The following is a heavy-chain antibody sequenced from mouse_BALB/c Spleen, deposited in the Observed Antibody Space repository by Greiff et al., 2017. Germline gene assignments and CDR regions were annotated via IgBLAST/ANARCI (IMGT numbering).Heavy chain of an antibody. CDR3: TREREAWFAY. J-gene: IGHJ3*01. CDR2: ISSGGSYT. CDR1: GFTFSSYT. V-gene: IGHV5-6-4*01. Sequence: EVKLVESGGGLVKPGGSLKLSCAASGFTFSSYTMSWVRQTPEKRLEWVATISSGGSYTYYPDSVKGRFTISRDNAKNTLYLQMSSLKSEDTAMYYCTREREAWFAYWGQGTLVTVSA.